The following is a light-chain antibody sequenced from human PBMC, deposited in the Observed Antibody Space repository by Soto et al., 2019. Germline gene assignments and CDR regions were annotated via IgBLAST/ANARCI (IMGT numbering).Light chain of an antibody. CDR2: VAS. CDR3: HQGYTSAIT. V-gene: IGKV1-39*01. J-gene: IGKJ5*01. Sequence: IQMTQSPSSLSASVGDSLTITCRASQYISTYLNWYQQKPGKAPKLLIYVASNLQSGVPSRFSGSGSGTDFTLTISSLQPEAFATYYCHQGYTSAITSGQGTRLEIK. CDR1: QYISTY.